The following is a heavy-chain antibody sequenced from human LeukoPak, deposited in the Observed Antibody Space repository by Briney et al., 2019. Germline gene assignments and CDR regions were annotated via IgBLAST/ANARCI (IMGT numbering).Heavy chain of an antibody. CDR1: GGSISSNNYY. CDR3: ASSPSGYWWNFDC. CDR2: IYYSGST. J-gene: IGHJ4*02. D-gene: IGHD3-22*01. Sequence: SETLSLTCTVSGGSISSNNYYWGWIPQPPGKGLEWIGSIYYSGSTYNNPSLKSRVTISVDTTKNQFSLKLTSVTAADTAVYYCASSPSGYWWNFDCWGQGTLVTVSS. V-gene: IGHV4-39*01.